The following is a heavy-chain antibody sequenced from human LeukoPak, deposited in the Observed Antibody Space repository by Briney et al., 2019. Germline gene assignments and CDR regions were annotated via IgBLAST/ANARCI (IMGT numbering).Heavy chain of an antibody. D-gene: IGHD2-2*01. Sequence: ASVKVSCKASGYTFTSYAMHWVRQAPGQRLEWMGWINAGNGNTKYSQKFQGRVTITRDTSASTAYMELSSLRSEDTAVYYCARGRGYCSSTSCPYFDYWGQGTLVTVSS. CDR2: INAGNGNT. J-gene: IGHJ4*02. CDR1: GYTFTSYA. CDR3: ARGRGYCSSTSCPYFDY. V-gene: IGHV1-3*01.